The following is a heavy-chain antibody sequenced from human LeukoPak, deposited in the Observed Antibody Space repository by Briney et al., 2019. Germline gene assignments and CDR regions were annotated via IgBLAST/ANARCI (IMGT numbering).Heavy chain of an antibody. J-gene: IGHJ4*02. D-gene: IGHD3-16*01. CDR2: ISGSGGST. CDR3: AKDYVGGCLGPELDDY. V-gene: IGHV3-23*01. CDR1: GFTFSSYA. Sequence: PPGGSLRLSCAASGFTFSSYAMSWVRQAPVRGLEWVSAISGSGGSTYYADSVKGRFTISRDNSKNTLYLQMNSLRAEDTAVYYCAKDYVGGCLGPELDDYWGQGTLVTVSS.